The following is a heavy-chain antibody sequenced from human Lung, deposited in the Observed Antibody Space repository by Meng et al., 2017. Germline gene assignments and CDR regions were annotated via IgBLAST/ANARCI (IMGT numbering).Heavy chain of an antibody. J-gene: IGHJ4*02. CDR1: GGSFSDYY. CDR3: ARGPTTMAHDFDY. D-gene: IGHD4-11*01. Sequence: QVQHQHWGAGLLKPSETLALTCVVSGGSFSDYYWSWIRQPPGKGLEWIGEINHSGSTNYNPSLESRATISVDTSQNNLSLKLSSVTAADSAVYYCARGPTTMAHDFDYWGQGTLVTVSS. V-gene: IGHV4-34*01. CDR2: INHSGST.